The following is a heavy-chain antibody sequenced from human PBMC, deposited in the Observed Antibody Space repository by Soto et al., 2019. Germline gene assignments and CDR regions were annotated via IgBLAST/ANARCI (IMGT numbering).Heavy chain of an antibody. CDR3: AKTFLARYCSSSICYDPADYFDY. J-gene: IGHJ4*02. V-gene: IGHV3-53*01. CDR2: INNGGDNI. D-gene: IGHD2-2*01. Sequence: DVQLVESGGGLIQPGGSLRLSCVASGLTVSGKKYVAWVRQAPGKGPEWVSSINNGGDNIYYADSVKGRFTISRDNSKSTLYLQMNSLRAEDTAVYYCAKTFLARYCSSSICYDPADYFDYWGQGTLVTVSS. CDR1: GLTVSGKKY.